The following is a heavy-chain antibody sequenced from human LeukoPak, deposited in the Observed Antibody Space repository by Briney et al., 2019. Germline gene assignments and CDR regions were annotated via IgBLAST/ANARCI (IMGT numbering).Heavy chain of an antibody. Sequence: GGSLRLSCAASTFTFSSYWMSWVRQAPGKGLEWVANIKQDGSEKYYVDSVKGRFTISRDNAKNSLYLQMSSLRAEDTAVYYCAREPIMNTYSNYDYFDYWGQGTLVTVSS. CDR3: AREPIMNTYSNYDYFDY. D-gene: IGHD4-11*01. CDR2: IKQDGSEK. V-gene: IGHV3-7*01. CDR1: TFTFSSYW. J-gene: IGHJ4*02.